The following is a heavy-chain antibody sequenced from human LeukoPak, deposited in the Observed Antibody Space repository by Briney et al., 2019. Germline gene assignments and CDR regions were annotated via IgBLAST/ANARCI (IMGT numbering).Heavy chain of an antibody. CDR1: GFIVSGDF. D-gene: IGHD3-10*01. V-gene: IGHV3-53*01. J-gene: IGHJ4*02. Sequence: PGGSLRLSCAASGFIVSGDFMSWVRQAPGEGLEWVSVIYSDGSTYYADSVKGRLTISRDNAKNSLYLQMNSLRAEDTAVYYCARDSMVRGVIPPPSDYWGQGTLVTVSS. CDR2: IYSDGST. CDR3: ARDSMVRGVIPPPSDY.